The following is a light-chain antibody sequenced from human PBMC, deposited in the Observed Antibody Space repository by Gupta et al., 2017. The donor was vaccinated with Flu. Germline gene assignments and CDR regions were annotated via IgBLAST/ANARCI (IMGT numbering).Light chain of an antibody. Sequence: QSALTQPASVSGSPGQSITISCPGTSSDVGGYNYVSWYQQRPGKAPKLMIYDVSNRPSGVSNRFSGSKSGNTASLTISELQAEDETDYYCSSYTDTSTFYVFGTGTKVTVL. CDR1: SSDVGGYNY. V-gene: IGLV2-14*01. CDR3: SSYTDTSTFYV. J-gene: IGLJ1*01. CDR2: DVS.